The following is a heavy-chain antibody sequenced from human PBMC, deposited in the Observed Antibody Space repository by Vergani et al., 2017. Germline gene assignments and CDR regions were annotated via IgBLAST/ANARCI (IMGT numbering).Heavy chain of an antibody. J-gene: IGHJ4*02. CDR3: ARTESFILRYFHCAL. D-gene: IGHD3-9*01. V-gene: IGHV4-39*01. CDR2: IYHSGGA. CDR1: GGSITSSSYY. Sequence: QLHLQESGPGLVKPSETLCLTCTVSGGSITSSSYYWGWIRQPPGKGLEWIGNIYHSGGAYYNPSLQGRVTISVDTSKNQFSLEVTSVNAADTAIYFCARTESFILRYFHCALWGQGTLVTVSS.